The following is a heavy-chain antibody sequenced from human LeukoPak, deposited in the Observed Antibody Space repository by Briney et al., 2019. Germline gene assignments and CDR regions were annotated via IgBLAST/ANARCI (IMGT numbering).Heavy chain of an antibody. D-gene: IGHD5-12*01. V-gene: IGHV3-33*01. CDR3: ARELYSGYDPYYYYGMDV. CDR2: IWYDGSNK. CDR1: GFTFSSYG. Sequence: GRSLRLSCAASGFTFSSYGMHWVRQAPGKGLEWVAVIWYDGSNKYYVDSVKGRFTISRDNSKNTLYLQMNSLRAEDTAVYYCARELYSGYDPYYYYGMDVWGQGTTVTVSS. J-gene: IGHJ6*02.